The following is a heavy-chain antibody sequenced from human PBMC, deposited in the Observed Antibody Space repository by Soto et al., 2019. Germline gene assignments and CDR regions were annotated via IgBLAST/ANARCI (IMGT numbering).Heavy chain of an antibody. J-gene: IGHJ6*02. CDR1: GRSFSGYY. V-gene: IGHV4-34*01. D-gene: IGHD6-6*01. CDR3: AGREFASSSFHYYYCAVDV. Sequence: SATLSLTCAVYGRSFSGYYWSWIRQPPGKGLEWIGEINHSGSTNYNPSLKSRVTISVDTSKNQFSLKLSSVTAADTAVYYCAGREFASSSFHYYYCAVDVWGQGTTVTVSS. CDR2: INHSGST.